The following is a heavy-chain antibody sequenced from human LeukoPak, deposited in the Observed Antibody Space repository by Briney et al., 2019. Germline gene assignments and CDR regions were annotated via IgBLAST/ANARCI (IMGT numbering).Heavy chain of an antibody. CDR2: ISSSSSYI. CDR1: GFTFSSYS. D-gene: IGHD1-26*01. CDR3: ASIYSGSYPFVDY. Sequence: GGSLRLSCAASGFTFSSYSMNWVRQAPGKGLEWVSSISSSSSYIYYADSVKGRFTISRDNAKNSLSLQMNSLRAEDTAVYYCASIYSGSYPFVDYSGEGTLVTVSS. V-gene: IGHV3-21*01. J-gene: IGHJ4*02.